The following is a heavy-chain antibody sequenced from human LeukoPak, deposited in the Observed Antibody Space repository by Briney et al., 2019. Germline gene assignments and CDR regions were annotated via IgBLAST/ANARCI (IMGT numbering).Heavy chain of an antibody. Sequence: ASVKVSCKASGYTFTSYYMHWVRQAPGQGLEWMGIINPSGGSTSYAQKFQGRVTMTRDTSTSTVYMELSSLRSEDTAVYYCARADIPKIAAAGTRLDPWGQGTLVTVSS. CDR1: GYTFTSYY. D-gene: IGHD6-13*01. CDR3: ARADIPKIAAAGTRLDP. V-gene: IGHV1-46*01. CDR2: INPSGGST. J-gene: IGHJ5*02.